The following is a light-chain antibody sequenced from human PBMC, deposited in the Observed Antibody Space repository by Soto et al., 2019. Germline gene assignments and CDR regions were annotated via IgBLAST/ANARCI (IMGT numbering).Light chain of an antibody. Sequence: DIQMTQSPSSLSASVGDRVTITCRASQSISTYLNWYQQKPGKAPQLLIYAASSLQSGVPLRFSGTGSGTDFTLTISSLHPEDFATYYCQQSYSPLYPFAQGTKVEIK. CDR2: AAS. V-gene: IGKV1-39*01. CDR3: QQSYSPLYP. J-gene: IGKJ2*01. CDR1: QSISTY.